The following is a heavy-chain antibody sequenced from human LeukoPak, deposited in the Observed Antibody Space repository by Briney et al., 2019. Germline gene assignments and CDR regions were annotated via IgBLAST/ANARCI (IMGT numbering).Heavy chain of an antibody. CDR3: ARTTEGGYTYNYFYYYYMDV. CDR2: IYYSGST. CDR1: GGSFSGYY. D-gene: IGHD5-18*01. Sequence: PSETLSLTCAVYGGSFSGYYWSWIRQPPGKGLEWIGYIYYSGSTNYNPSLKSRISISVDTSKNQFSLKLSSVTAADTAVYYCARTTEGGYTYNYFYYYYMDVWGKGTTVTISS. V-gene: IGHV4-59*01. J-gene: IGHJ6*03.